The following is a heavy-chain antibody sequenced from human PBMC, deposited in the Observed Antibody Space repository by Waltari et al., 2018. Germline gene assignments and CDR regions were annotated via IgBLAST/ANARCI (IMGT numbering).Heavy chain of an antibody. J-gene: IGHJ4*02. CDR3: ARDDLDYSFDY. V-gene: IGHV4-61*02. Sequence: QVQLQESGPGLVKPSQPLSLTCTVSGGSISSGSYYWSWIRQPAGKGLEWIGRIYTSGSTNYNPSLKSRVTISVDTSKNQFSLKLSSVTAADTAVYYCARDDLDYSFDYWGQGTLVTVSS. D-gene: IGHD5-12*01. CDR1: GGSISSGSYY. CDR2: IYTSGST.